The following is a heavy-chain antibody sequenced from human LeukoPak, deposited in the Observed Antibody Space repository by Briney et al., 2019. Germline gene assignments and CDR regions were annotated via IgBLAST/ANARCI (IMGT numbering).Heavy chain of an antibody. V-gene: IGHV3-23*01. Sequence: PGGSLRLSCAASGFSFSTYDMTWVRQAPGKGLEWVSAISGSVSSTNYADSVKGRFTISRDKSKNTLYLQMNSLRAEDTAVYYCAKNTSGSYFDHWGQGTLVTVSS. CDR3: AKNTSGSYFDH. J-gene: IGHJ4*02. CDR1: GFSFSTYD. CDR2: ISGSVSST. D-gene: IGHD1-26*01.